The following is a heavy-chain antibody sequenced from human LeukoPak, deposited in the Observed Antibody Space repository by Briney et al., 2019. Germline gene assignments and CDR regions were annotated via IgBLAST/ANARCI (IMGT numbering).Heavy chain of an antibody. J-gene: IGHJ3*02. Sequence: GTSLRLSCAASGFTFDNYAVHWVRQAPGKGLEWVALISNDGTNKYYADSVKGRFTMSRDNSKSTVYLQVNSLRAEDTAVYYCAVGLTIWGQGTMVTVSS. CDR2: ISNDGTNK. CDR3: AVGLTI. CDR1: GFTFDNYA. V-gene: IGHV3-30-3*01. D-gene: IGHD1-26*01.